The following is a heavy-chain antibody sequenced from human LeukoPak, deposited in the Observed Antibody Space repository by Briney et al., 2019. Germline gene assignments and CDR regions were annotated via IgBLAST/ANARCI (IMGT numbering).Heavy chain of an antibody. V-gene: IGHV1-69*05. J-gene: IGHJ3*02. CDR1: GGYISGYA. CDR2: IIPVFRRG. Sequence: ASVKVSCKASGGYISGYAINWVRQAPGQGLEWMGRIIPVFRRGNYAQKFQGRVTIMTDESMSTVYMEVSSLRYEDTAKYYCVRGALRYFDWSAGGDDSFDIWGQGTVVTVSS. CDR3: VRGALRYFDWSAGGDDSFDI. D-gene: IGHD3-9*01.